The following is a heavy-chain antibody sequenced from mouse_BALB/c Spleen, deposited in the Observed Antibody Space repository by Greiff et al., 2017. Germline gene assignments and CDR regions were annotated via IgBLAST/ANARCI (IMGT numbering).Heavy chain of an antibody. CDR3: ARGGDYYGY. CDR2: INSNGGST. Sequence: EVQVVESGGGLVQPGGSLKLSCAASGFTFSSYGMSWVRQTPDKRLELVATINSNGGSTYYPDSVKGRFTISRDNAKNTLYLQMSSLKSEDTAMYYCARGGDYYGYWGQGTTLTVSS. D-gene: IGHD1-1*01. V-gene: IGHV5-6-3*01. J-gene: IGHJ2*01. CDR1: GFTFSSYG.